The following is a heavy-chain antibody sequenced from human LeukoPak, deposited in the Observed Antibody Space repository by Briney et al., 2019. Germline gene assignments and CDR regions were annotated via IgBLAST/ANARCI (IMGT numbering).Heavy chain of an antibody. Sequence: ASVKVSCKASEYTFTNYAMNWVRQAPGQGLEWMGWINSISGGTNYAQKFQGRVTMTRDTSISTAYMELTWLRSDDTAVYYCARDGIAARLDCWGQGTLVTVSS. V-gene: IGHV1-2*02. D-gene: IGHD6-6*01. CDR3: ARDGIAARLDC. J-gene: IGHJ4*02. CDR2: INSISGGT. CDR1: EYTFTNYA.